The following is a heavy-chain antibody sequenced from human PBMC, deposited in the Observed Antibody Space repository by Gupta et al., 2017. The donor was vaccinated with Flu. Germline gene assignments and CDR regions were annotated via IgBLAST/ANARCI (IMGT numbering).Heavy chain of an antibody. J-gene: IGHJ3*02. CDR2: IYYSGST. V-gene: IGHV4-59*01. CDR1: GGSISSYY. CDR3: AREYSSSWYGNAFDI. Sequence: QVQLQESGPGLVKLSETLSLTCTVSGGSISSYYWSWIRQPPGKGLEWIGYIYYSGSTNSNPSLKSRVTISVDTSKNQFSLKLSSVTAADTAVYYCAREYSSSWYGNAFDIWGQGTMVTVSS. D-gene: IGHD6-13*01.